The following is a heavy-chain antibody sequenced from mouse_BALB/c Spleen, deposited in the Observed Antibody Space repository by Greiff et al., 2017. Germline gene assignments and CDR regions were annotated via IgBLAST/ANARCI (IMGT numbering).Heavy chain of an antibody. D-gene: IGHD2-10*02. CDR2: IDPANGNT. V-gene: IGHV14-3*02. Sequence: VQLQQSGAELVKPGASVKLSCTASGFNIKDTYMHWVKQRPEQGLEWIGRIDPANGNTKYDPKFQGKATITADTSSNTAYLQLSSLTSEDTAVYYCARLGYGNYEGDWGQGTTLTVAS. CDR1: GFNIKDTY. J-gene: IGHJ2*01. CDR3: ARLGYGNYEGD.